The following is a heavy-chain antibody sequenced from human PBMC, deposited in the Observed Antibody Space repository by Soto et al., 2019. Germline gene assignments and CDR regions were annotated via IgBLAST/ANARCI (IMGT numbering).Heavy chain of an antibody. D-gene: IGHD1-26*01. V-gene: IGHV4-39*01. CDR1: GGSITSNAYY. J-gene: IGHJ4*02. Sequence: QLQLQESGPGLVKPSETLSLTCTVSGGSITSNAYYWGWIRQPPGKGLEWLGYIYYSGSASYNPSLKCRVTMSVDTSKNQFSLKLSSVTAADTAVYYCARRPKRGSYSWCFDYWGQGTLVTVSS. CDR3: ARRPKRGSYSWCFDY. CDR2: IYYSGSA.